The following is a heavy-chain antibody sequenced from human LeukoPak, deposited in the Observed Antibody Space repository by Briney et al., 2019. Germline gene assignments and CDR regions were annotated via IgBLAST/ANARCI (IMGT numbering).Heavy chain of an antibody. J-gene: IGHJ4*02. CDR1: GGSFSGYY. D-gene: IGHD1-26*01. Sequence: PSETLSLTCAVYGGSFSGYYWCWIRQPPGKGLEWIGEINHSGSTNYNPSLKSRVTISVDTSKNQFSLKLSSVTAADTAVYYCARDSLGSFDYWGQGTLVTVSS. CDR2: INHSGST. CDR3: ARDSLGSFDY. V-gene: IGHV4-34*01.